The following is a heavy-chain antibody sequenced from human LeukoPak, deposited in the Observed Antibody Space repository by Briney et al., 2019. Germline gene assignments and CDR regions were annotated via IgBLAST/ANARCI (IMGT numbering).Heavy chain of an antibody. V-gene: IGHV4-59*08. J-gene: IGHJ6*02. Sequence: SETLSLTCTVSGGSISSYYWSWIRQPPGKGLEWIGYIYYSGSTNYNPSLKSRVTISVDTFKNQFSLKLSSVTAADTAVYYCARLLYGDYYYYGMDVWGQGTTVTVSS. D-gene: IGHD4-17*01. CDR1: GGSISSYY. CDR2: IYYSGST. CDR3: ARLLYGDYYYYGMDV.